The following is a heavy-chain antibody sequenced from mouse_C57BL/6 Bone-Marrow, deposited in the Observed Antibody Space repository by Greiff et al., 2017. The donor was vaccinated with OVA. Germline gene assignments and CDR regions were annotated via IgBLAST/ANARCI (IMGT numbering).Heavy chain of an antibody. Sequence: QVQLQQSGAELAKPGASVKLSCKASGYTFTSYWMHWVKQRPGQGLEWIGYINPSSGYTKYNQKFKDKATLTADKSSSTAYMQLSSLTYEDSAVYYCATPDYDLYWYFDVWGTGTTVTVSS. D-gene: IGHD2-4*01. CDR2: INPSSGYT. CDR1: GYTFTSYW. CDR3: ATPDYDLYWYFDV. V-gene: IGHV1-7*01. J-gene: IGHJ1*03.